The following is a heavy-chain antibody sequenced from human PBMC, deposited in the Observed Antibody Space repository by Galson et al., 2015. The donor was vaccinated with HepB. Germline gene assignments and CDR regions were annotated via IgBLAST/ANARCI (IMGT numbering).Heavy chain of an antibody. V-gene: IGHV4-30-4*01. Sequence: TLSLTCTVSGGSIGSGDYYWNWIRQPPGKGLEWIGYIYYSGSAYYNPSLKRRVTISADTSKNQFSLKLNSVTAADTAVYYCASGHFWSGYYQLDHWGQGSLVTVSS. CDR2: IYYSGSA. D-gene: IGHD3-3*02. CDR3: ASGHFWSGYYQLDH. CDR1: GGSIGSGDYY. J-gene: IGHJ4*02.